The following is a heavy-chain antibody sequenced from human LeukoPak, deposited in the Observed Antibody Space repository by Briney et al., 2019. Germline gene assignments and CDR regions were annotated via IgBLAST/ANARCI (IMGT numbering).Heavy chain of an antibody. CDR1: GFIVSSHF. D-gene: IGHD6-19*01. J-gene: IGHJ4*02. V-gene: IGHV3-53*01. CDR2: IYADGST. Sequence: GGSLGLSCAASGFIVSSHFMSWVRQAPGKGLEWVSVIYADGSTYYADTVKGRFTISRDNSKNTLFLQMNSLRADDTAMYYCARSSSGWHDYWGQGTLVNVSS. CDR3: ARSSSGWHDY.